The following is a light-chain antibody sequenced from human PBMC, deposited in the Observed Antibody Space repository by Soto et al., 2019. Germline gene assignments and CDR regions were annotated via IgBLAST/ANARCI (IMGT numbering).Light chain of an antibody. Sequence: ENQVTQSPSSLSPSVGDRVTITCRASQGISNALAWYQQRPGKVPRLLIYAASTLQSGVPSRFSGSGSGTEFTLTISSLQPDDFATYYCQHCYSYSEAFGQGTKVDIK. J-gene: IGKJ1*01. CDR1: QGISNA. CDR3: QHCYSYSEA. V-gene: IGKV1-27*01. CDR2: AAS.